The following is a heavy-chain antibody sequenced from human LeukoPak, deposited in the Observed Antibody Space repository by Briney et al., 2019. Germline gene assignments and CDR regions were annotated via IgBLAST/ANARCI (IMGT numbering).Heavy chain of an antibody. CDR1: GYSFTTYY. Sequence: ASVKVSCKASGYSFTTYYLHWVRQAPGQGLEWMGVINPSDSTTTYAQKFQGRLTMTRDTSTSTVYMDLSSLRSEDTAVYYCARAMYYDSLTGHKGGFDSWGQGTLVTVSS. J-gene: IGHJ5*01. CDR2: INPSDSTT. CDR3: ARAMYYDSLTGHKGGFDS. V-gene: IGHV1-46*01. D-gene: IGHD3-9*01.